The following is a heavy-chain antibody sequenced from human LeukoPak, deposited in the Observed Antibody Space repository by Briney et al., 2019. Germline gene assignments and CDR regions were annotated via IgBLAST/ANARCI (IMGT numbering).Heavy chain of an antibody. CDR2: LKGDGSVT. J-gene: IGHJ4*02. Sequence: GGSLRLSCAASGFTFSSYWMHWVRQPPGKGLVWVSRLKGDGSVTNHADSVKGRITISRGNTKNTLYLQINTLTGDDTAVYYCARGGNDYNPDYFDYWGQGTLVTVSS. CDR1: GFTFSSYW. D-gene: IGHD5-24*01. CDR3: ARGGNDYNPDYFDY. V-gene: IGHV3-74*01.